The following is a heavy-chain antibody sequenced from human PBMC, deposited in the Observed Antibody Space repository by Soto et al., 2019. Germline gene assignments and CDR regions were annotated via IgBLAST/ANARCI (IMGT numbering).Heavy chain of an antibody. CDR2: IYYSGST. J-gene: IGHJ6*02. D-gene: IGHD5-18*01. CDR1: DGSISSGGYY. V-gene: IGHV4-31*03. CDR3: AGDSWIQQSYYYYGMDV. Sequence: PSETLSLTCTVSDGSISSGGYYWSWIRQHPGKGLEWIGYIYYSGSTYYNPSLKSRVTISVDTSKNQFSLKLSSVTAADTAVYYCAGDSWIQQSYYYYGMDVWGQGTTVTVSS.